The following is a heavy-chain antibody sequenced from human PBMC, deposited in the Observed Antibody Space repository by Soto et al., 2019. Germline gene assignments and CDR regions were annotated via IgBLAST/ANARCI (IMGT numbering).Heavy chain of an antibody. CDR2: IIPIFGTA. D-gene: IGHD3-16*01. CDR3: ASLLYDSAPNVLDV. Sequence: QVQLVQSGAEVKKPGSSVKVSCKASGGTFSSYAISWVRQAPGQGLEWMGGIIPIFGTANYAQKFQGRVSIIAVVSMSIAYMELSSLRSEDTAVHSCASLLYDSAPNVLDVWGQGTTVTVSS. CDR1: GGTFSSYA. J-gene: IGHJ6*02. V-gene: IGHV1-69*12.